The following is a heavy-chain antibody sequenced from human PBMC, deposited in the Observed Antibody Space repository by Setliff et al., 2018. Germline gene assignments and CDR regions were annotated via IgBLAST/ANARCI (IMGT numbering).Heavy chain of an antibody. D-gene: IGHD6-13*01. CDR1: GYTFSSYA. CDR3: ARVRPPRWYYYYYYMDV. CDR2: INTNTGNP. V-gene: IGHV7-4-1*02. Sequence: ASVKVSCKASGYTFSSYAMNWVRQAPGQGLEWMGWINTNTGNPTYAQGFTGRFVFSLDTSVSTTYLQISSLKAEDTAVYYCARVRPPRWYYYYYYMDVWGKGTTVTVSS. J-gene: IGHJ6*03.